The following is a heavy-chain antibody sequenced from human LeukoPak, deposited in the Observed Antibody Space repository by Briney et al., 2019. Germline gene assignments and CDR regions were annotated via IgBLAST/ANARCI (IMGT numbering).Heavy chain of an antibody. J-gene: IGHJ5*02. Sequence: ASETLSLTCTVSGGSISSGNYYWGWLRQPPGKGLEWIGSIYYSGSTYYSPSLKSRVTISVDTSKNQFSLKLSSVTAADTAVYYCARGLGSSSWYIGANWFDPWGQGTLVTVSS. V-gene: IGHV4-39*07. CDR3: ARGLGSSSWYIGANWFDP. CDR1: GGSISSGNYY. D-gene: IGHD6-13*01. CDR2: IYYSGST.